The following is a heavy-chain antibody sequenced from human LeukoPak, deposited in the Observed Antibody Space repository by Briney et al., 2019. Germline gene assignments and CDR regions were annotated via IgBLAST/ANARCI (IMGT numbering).Heavy chain of an antibody. Sequence: PGGSLRLSCAASGHSFDDNALSWVRQAPGKGLEWVSTINWNAEYITYADSVRGRFTISRDHAKNSVYLQMDSLRVEDTALYYCARDRMGATGNFDYWGQGTLVTVSS. V-gene: IGHV3-20*04. CDR3: ARDRMGATGNFDY. CDR2: INWNAEYI. D-gene: IGHD1-26*01. CDR1: GHSFDDNA. J-gene: IGHJ4*02.